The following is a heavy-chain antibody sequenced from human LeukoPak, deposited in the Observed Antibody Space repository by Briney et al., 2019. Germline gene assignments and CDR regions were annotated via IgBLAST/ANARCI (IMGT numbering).Heavy chain of an antibody. CDR3: ARDAGENYYYDSKEPLDY. Sequence: GGSLRLSCAASGFTFSSYWMSWVRQAPGKGLEWVANIKQDGSEKYYVDSVKGRFTISRDNAKNSLYLQMNSLRAEDTAVYYCARDAGENYYYDSKEPLDYWGQGTLVTVSS. D-gene: IGHD3-22*01. J-gene: IGHJ4*02. CDR1: GFTFSSYW. CDR2: IKQDGSEK. V-gene: IGHV3-7*01.